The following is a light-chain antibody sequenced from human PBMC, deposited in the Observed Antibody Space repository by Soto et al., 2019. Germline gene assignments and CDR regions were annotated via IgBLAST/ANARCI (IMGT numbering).Light chain of an antibody. CDR3: QQYGSSLFT. Sequence: ELVLPKSPGTLSLSQGERAPLSCRASQSVSRSSLAWYQQKPGQAPRLLIYGASSRATGIPDRFSGSGSGTDFTLTINRLEPEDFAVYYCQQYGSSLFTFGPGTKVDIK. CDR1: QSVSRSS. J-gene: IGKJ3*01. CDR2: GAS. V-gene: IGKV3-20*01.